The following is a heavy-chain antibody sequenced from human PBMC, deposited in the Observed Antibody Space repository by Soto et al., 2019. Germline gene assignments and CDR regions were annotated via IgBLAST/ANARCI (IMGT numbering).Heavy chain of an antibody. CDR2: IIPIPDIR. CDR1: GGSFSDYT. Sequence: QVQLVQSGTEVKNPGSSVKVSCETSGGSFSDYTISWVRQAPGQGLEWVGRIIPIPDIRNVAQKLQGRVTIXAXKSTSTAYMELSSLTSEDTAVYFCARHIVGAFGMDVWGQGTTVTVSS. V-gene: IGHV1-69*02. CDR3: ARHIVGAFGMDV. J-gene: IGHJ6*02. D-gene: IGHD2-21*01.